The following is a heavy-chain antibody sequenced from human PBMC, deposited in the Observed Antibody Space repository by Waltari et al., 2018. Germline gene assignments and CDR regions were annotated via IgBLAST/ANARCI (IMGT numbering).Heavy chain of an antibody. CDR1: GYSISSGYY. CDR2: IYHSGST. J-gene: IGHJ4*02. CDR3: ARQPLLYSSGWRTGFDY. V-gene: IGHV4-38-2*01. D-gene: IGHD6-19*01. Sequence: QVQLQESGPGLVKPSETLSLTCAVSGYSISSGYYWGWIRQPPGKGLEWIGSIYHSGSTYYNPSLKSRVTISVDTSKNQFSLKLSSVTAADTAVYYCARQPLLYSSGWRTGFDYWGQGTLVTVSS.